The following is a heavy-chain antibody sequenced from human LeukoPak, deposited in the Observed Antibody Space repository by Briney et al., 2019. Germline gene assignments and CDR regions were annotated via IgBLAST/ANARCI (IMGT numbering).Heavy chain of an antibody. CDR1: GGSISSTGYY. D-gene: IGHD5/OR15-5a*01. CDR2: IYYSETT. V-gene: IGHV4-39*01. J-gene: IGHJ6*03. CDR3: ARQVSDYYYYYIDV. Sequence: SETLSLTCTVSGGSISSTGYYWDWIRQPPEKGLEWIGSIYYSETTYYNSSLKSRVTISLDTSKNQFSLSLKSVTAADTAVYYCARQVSDYYYYYIDVWGKGATVTVSS.